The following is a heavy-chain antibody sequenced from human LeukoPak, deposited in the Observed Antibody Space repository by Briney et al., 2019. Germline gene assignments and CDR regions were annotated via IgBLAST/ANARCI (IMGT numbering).Heavy chain of an antibody. J-gene: IGHJ4*02. V-gene: IGHV4-4*02. Sequence: SGTLSLTCAVSGGSISSSNWWSWVRQPPGKGLEWIGEIYHSGSTNYNPSLKSRVTILVDKSKNQFSLKLSSVTAADTAVYYCARDVVAAAGSFDYWGQGTQVTVSS. CDR2: IYHSGST. D-gene: IGHD6-13*01. CDR1: GGSISSSNW. CDR3: ARDVVAAAGSFDY.